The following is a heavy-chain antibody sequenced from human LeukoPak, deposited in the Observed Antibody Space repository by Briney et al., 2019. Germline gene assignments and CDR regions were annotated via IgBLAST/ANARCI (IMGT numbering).Heavy chain of an antibody. V-gene: IGHV3-30*02. CDR1: GFTLRDYD. CDR3: ARGPMVRGVKDHNYYMDA. J-gene: IGHJ6*03. CDR2: IRYDGKNQ. Sequence: GGSLRLSCATSGFTLRDYDMHWVRQAPGKGLEWVSMIRYDGKNQYYVESVKGRFTFSRDNTKNTLYLQMDGLRVEDTAMYYCARGPMVRGVKDHNYYMDAWGKGTTVTVSS. D-gene: IGHD3-10*01.